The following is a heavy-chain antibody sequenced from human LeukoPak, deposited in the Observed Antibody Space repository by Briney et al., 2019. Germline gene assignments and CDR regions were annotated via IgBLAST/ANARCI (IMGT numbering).Heavy chain of an antibody. CDR2: INPNSGGT. Sequence: GASVKVSCKASGYTFTGYYMHWVRQAPGQGLEWMGWINPNSGGTNYAQKFQGRVTMARDTSISTAYMELSRLRSDDTAVYYCARDLNENYYYYGMDVWGQGTTVTVSS. J-gene: IGHJ6*02. V-gene: IGHV1-2*02. D-gene: IGHD1-1*01. CDR3: ARDLNENYYYYGMDV. CDR1: GYTFTGYY.